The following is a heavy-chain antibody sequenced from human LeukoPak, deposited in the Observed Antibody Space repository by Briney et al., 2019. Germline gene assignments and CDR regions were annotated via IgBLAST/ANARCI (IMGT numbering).Heavy chain of an antibody. J-gene: IGHJ4*02. V-gene: IGHV3-7*05. CDR3: ATPRGYCSGGSCFPFDH. Sequence: PGGSLRLSCAASGFTFSTFWMTWVRQAPGKGLEWVANIKLDGSEKYYVGSVKGRFTISRDNAKNSLFLQMNSLRAEDTAVYYCATPRGYCSGGSCFPFDHWGQGTLVTVSS. CDR1: GFTFSTFW. CDR2: IKLDGSEK. D-gene: IGHD2-15*01.